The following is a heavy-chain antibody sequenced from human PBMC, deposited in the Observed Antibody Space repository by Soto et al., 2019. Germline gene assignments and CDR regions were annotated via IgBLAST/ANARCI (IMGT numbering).Heavy chain of an antibody. CDR1: GGSISSSSYY. CDR3: ARAPQAGEFDY. J-gene: IGHJ4*02. V-gene: IGHV4-39*01. D-gene: IGHD7-27*01. Sequence: QLQLQESGPGLVKPSETLSLTCTVSGGSISSSSYYWGWIRQPPGKGLEWIGSIYYSGSTYYNPSLKSRVTISVDTSKNQFSLKLSSVTAADTAVYYCARAPQAGEFDYWGQGTLVTVSS. CDR2: IYYSGST.